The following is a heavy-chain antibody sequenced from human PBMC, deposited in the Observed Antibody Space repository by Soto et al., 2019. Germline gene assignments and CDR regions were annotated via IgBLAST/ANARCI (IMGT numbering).Heavy chain of an antibody. CDR1: GFTFSNAW. J-gene: IGHJ6*02. V-gene: IGHV3-15*07. CDR2: IKSKTDGGTT. Sequence: GGSLRLSCAASGFTFSNAWMNWVRQAPGKGLEWVGRIKSKTDGGTTDYAAPVKGRFTISRDDSKNTLYLQMNSLKTEDTAVYYCTTDRLRYFDWLPDYYYYGMDVWGQGTTVTVSS. CDR3: TTDRLRYFDWLPDYYYYGMDV. D-gene: IGHD3-9*01.